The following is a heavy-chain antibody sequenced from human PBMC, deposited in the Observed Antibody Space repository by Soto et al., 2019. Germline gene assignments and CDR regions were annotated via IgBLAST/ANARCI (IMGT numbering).Heavy chain of an antibody. CDR2: IKQDGSEK. V-gene: IGHV3-7*01. D-gene: IGHD2-21*02. CDR1: GFTFSSYW. Sequence: GGSLRLSCAASGFTFSSYWMSWVRQAPGKGLEWVANIKQDGSEKYYVDSVKGRFTISRDNAKNSLYLQMNSLRAEDTAVYYCARDRLVVTAMHNDYWGQGTLVTVSS. CDR3: ARDRLVVTAMHNDY. J-gene: IGHJ4*02.